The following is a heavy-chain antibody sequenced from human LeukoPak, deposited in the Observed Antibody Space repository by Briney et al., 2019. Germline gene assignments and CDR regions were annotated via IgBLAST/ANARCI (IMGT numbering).Heavy chain of an antibody. V-gene: IGHV3-21*01. Sequence: GGSLRLSCAASGFTFSSYNMNWVRQTPGKGLEWVSSITSSNTYTFYADSVKGRFTISRDNARNSLSLQMNSLRAEDTAVYYCARDPYSGTYGNTYYYYMDVWGKGTTVTISS. J-gene: IGHJ6*03. CDR1: GFTFSSYN. CDR3: ARDPYSGTYGNTYYYYMDV. CDR2: ITSSNTYT. D-gene: IGHD1-26*01.